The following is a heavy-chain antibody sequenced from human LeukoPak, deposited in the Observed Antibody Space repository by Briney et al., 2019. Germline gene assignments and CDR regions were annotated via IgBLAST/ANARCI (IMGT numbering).Heavy chain of an antibody. Sequence: PGGSLRLSCAASGFTFSSYAMSWVRQAPGKGLEWVSAISGSGGSTYYADSVKGRFTISRDNSKNTLYLQMNSLRAEDTAVYYCARARCSGGSCYDAEYYFDYWGQGTLVTVSS. D-gene: IGHD2-15*01. J-gene: IGHJ4*02. CDR3: ARARCSGGSCYDAEYYFDY. V-gene: IGHV3-23*01. CDR2: ISGSGGST. CDR1: GFTFSSYA.